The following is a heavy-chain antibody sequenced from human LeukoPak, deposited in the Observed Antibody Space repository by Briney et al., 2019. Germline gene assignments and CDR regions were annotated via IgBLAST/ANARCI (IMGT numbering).Heavy chain of an antibody. CDR1: GYTFTAYY. D-gene: IGHD6-13*01. J-gene: IGHJ6*03. V-gene: IGHV1-2*02. CDR3: ARDNIAAAGYYMDV. Sequence: ASVKVSCKASGYTFTAYYMHWVRQAPGQGLEWMGWINPNSGGTNYAQKFQGRVTMTRDTSISTAYMELSRLTSDDTAVYYCARDNIAAAGYYMDVWGKGTTVTASS. CDR2: INPNSGGT.